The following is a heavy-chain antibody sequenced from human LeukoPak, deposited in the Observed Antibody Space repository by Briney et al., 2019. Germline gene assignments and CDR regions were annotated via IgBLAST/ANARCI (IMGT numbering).Heavy chain of an antibody. V-gene: IGHV1-46*01. J-gene: IGHJ4*02. Sequence: ASVKVSCKASGYTFTGYWMHWVRQAPGQGPEWMGVISPSGGSTIYAQKFQGRVTMTEDTSTDTAYMELSSLRSEDTAVYYCATVTVGATRSAFDYWGQGTLVTVSS. CDR3: ATVTVGATRSAFDY. CDR2: ISPSGGST. D-gene: IGHD1-26*01. CDR1: GYTFTGYW.